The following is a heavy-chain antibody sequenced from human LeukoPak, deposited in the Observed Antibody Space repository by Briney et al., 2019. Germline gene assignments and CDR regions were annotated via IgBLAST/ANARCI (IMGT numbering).Heavy chain of an antibody. J-gene: IGHJ4*02. D-gene: IGHD3-22*01. CDR1: GFIFSSYA. CDR3: ARNLLSSGQLDGIDY. CDR2: ISGSGAYP. V-gene: IGHV3-23*01. Sequence: TGGSLRLSCAASGFIFSSYAMTWVRQAPGNGLEWISTISGSGAYPFHADSVKGRFTISRDNSKNTLYLQMNSLRAEDTALYYCARNLLSSGQLDGIDYWGQGTLVTVSS.